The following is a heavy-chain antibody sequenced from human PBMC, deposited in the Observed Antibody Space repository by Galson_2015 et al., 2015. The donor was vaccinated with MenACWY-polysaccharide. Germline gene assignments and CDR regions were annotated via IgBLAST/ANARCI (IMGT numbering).Heavy chain of an antibody. V-gene: IGHV3-9*01. CDR1: GFTFDDYA. Sequence: SLRLSCAASGFTFDDYAMHWVRQAPGKGLEWVSGISWNSGSIGYADSVKGRFTISRDNSKNTLYLQMNSLRAEDTALYHCARVKSYYDSSGYYPTYYFDYWGQGTLVTVSS. J-gene: IGHJ4*02. D-gene: IGHD3-22*01. CDR3: ARVKSYYDSSGYYPTYYFDY. CDR2: ISWNSGSI.